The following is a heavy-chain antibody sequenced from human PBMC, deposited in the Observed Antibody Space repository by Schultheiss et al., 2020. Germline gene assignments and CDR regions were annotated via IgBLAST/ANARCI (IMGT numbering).Heavy chain of an antibody. Sequence: SETLSLTCAVYGGSFSGYYWSWIRQPPGRGLQWIGSISHRGISYHNPSLKSRVTISVDTSKNQFSLKLSSVTAADTAVYYCARKVAAARFAFDYWGQGTLVTVSS. CDR2: ISHRGIS. D-gene: IGHD6-13*01. V-gene: IGHV4-34*01. CDR1: GGSFSGYY. CDR3: ARKVAAARFAFDY. J-gene: IGHJ4*02.